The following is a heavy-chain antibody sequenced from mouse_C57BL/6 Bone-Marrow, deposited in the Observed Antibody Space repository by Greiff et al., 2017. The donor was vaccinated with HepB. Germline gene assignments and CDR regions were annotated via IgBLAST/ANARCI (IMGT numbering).Heavy chain of an antibody. D-gene: IGHD1-1*01. Sequence: QVQLQQSGAELARPGASVKLSCKASGNTFTSYGISWVKQRTGQGLEWIGEIYPRSGNTYYNEKFKGKATLTADKSSSTAYMELRSLTSEDSAVFYCARCYYGSFYYYAMDYWGQGTTVTVSS. CDR3: ARCYYGSFYYYAMDY. J-gene: IGHJ4*01. CDR1: GNTFTSYG. CDR2: IYPRSGNT. V-gene: IGHV1-81*01.